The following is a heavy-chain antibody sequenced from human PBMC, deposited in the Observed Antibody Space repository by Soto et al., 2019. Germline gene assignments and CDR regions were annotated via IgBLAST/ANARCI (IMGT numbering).Heavy chain of an antibody. Sequence: SVKVSCKASGGTFSSYAISWVRQAPGQGLEWMGGIIPILGTANYAQKFQGRVTITADESTSTAYMELSSLRSEDTAVYYCAREAYYYGSGRPLYYYYGMDVWGQGTTVTVSS. CDR2: IIPILGTA. V-gene: IGHV1-69*13. CDR1: GGTFSSYA. CDR3: AREAYYYGSGRPLYYYYGMDV. D-gene: IGHD3-10*01. J-gene: IGHJ6*02.